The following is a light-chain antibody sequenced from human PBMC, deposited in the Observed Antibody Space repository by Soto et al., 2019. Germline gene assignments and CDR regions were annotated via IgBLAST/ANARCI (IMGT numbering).Light chain of an antibody. CDR3: LHYNTWAWT. CDR2: GAS. CDR1: RSVNSN. Sequence: ETVMTQSPPTLSVSPGQSATLSCRASRSVNSNLAWYQQKVGQAPTVLIYGASTRATGIPARFSGSGSGTEFILTISRLQSEDFAFYYCLHYNTWAWTFGQGTKVESK. J-gene: IGKJ1*01. V-gene: IGKV3-15*01.